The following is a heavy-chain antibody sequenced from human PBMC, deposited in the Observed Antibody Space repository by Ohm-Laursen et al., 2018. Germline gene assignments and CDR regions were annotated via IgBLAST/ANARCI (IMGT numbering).Heavy chain of an antibody. CDR1: GFTFDDYA. CDR2: ISWNSGSI. V-gene: IGHV3-9*01. CDR3: AKAAYYYNSGGYYPFDY. D-gene: IGHD3-22*01. J-gene: IGHJ4*02. Sequence: SLRLSCTASGFTFDDYAMHWVRQAPGKGLEWVSGISWNSGSIGYADSVKGRFTISRDNAKNSLYLQMNSLRAEDTALYYCAKAAYYYNSGGYYPFDYWGQGTLVTVSS.